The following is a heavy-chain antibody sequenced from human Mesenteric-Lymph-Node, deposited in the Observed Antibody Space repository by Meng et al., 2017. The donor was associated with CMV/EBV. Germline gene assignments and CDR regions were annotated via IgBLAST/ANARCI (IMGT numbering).Heavy chain of an antibody. V-gene: IGHV1-24*01. J-gene: IGHJ4*02. D-gene: IGHD3-22*01. Sequence: HWVRQAPGKGLEWMGGIDPEDGETIYAQKFQGRISMTDDTSTDIAYMELSSLRSEDTAFYYCATAVHPSKITIIGVTRRTTSYYFAHWGQGTLVTVSS. CDR3: ATAVHPSKITIIGVTRRTTSYYFAH. CDR2: IDPEDGET.